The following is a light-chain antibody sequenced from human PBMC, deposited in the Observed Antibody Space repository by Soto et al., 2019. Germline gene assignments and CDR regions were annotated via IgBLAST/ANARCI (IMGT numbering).Light chain of an antibody. CDR3: LSANSFPRT. CDR1: QGIGTW. Sequence: DIQMTQSPSSVSASVGDRVTITCRASQGIGTWLAWYQQKAGKAPNLLIYAASSLQSGVPPRFSGSGSGTDFSLTISSLQPEDFANYYCLSANSFPRTFGQGTKLEMK. CDR2: AAS. J-gene: IGKJ2*01. V-gene: IGKV1-12*01.